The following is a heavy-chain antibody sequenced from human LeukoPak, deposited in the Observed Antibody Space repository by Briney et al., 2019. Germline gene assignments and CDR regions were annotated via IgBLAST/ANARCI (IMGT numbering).Heavy chain of an antibody. D-gene: IGHD4-17*01. J-gene: IGHJ4*02. Sequence: PGGSLRLSCAASGFTFSSYWMSWVRQAPGKGLERVANIKQDGSEKYYVDSVKGRFTISRDNAKNSLYLQMNSLRAEDTAVYYCARDPHYGEVDYWGQGTLVTVSS. V-gene: IGHV3-7*01. CDR2: IKQDGSEK. CDR3: ARDPHYGEVDY. CDR1: GFTFSSYW.